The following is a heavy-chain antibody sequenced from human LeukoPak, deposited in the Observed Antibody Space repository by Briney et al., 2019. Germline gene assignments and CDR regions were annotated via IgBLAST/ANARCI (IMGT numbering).Heavy chain of an antibody. CDR1: GVTCSSYG. J-gene: IGHJ4*02. V-gene: IGHV3-30*02. CDR2: IRYDGSNK. D-gene: IGHD3-10*01. Sequence: RGSLRLSCAASGVTCSSYGMHWVRQAPGKGLKWVAFIRYDGSNKYYVDSVKGRFTISRDSSKNTLYLQMSSLRAEDTAVYYCAREDGSGSYYDYWGQGTLVTVSS. CDR3: AREDGSGSYYDY.